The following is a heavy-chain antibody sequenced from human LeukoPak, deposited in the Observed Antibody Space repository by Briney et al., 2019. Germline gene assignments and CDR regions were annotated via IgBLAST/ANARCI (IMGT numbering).Heavy chain of an antibody. CDR3: ARAFCSGGNCYSNYYYYMDV. Sequence: ASVKVSCRASGYTFSHYGISWVRQAPGQGLEWMGWINIYNDHTNYAQNFQGRVTLTADTSTTTAYLELRSLRSDDTAEYYCARAFCSGGNCYSNYYYYMDVWGKGTTVTVSS. D-gene: IGHD2-15*01. V-gene: IGHV1-18*01. J-gene: IGHJ6*03. CDR2: INIYNDHT. CDR1: GYTFSHYG.